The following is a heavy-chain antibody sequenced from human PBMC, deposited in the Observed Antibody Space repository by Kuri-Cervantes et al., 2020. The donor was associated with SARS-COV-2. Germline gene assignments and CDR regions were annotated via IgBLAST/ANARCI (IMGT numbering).Heavy chain of an antibody. J-gene: IGHJ6*03. V-gene: IGHV3-23*01. CDR1: GFTFSGYA. D-gene: IGHD3-10*01. CDR3: AIASAGSSWGYYYYMDV. Sequence: GESRKISCAASGFTFSGYAMSWVRQAPGKGLEWDSAISGSGGSTYYADPVKGRFTISRDNSKNTLYLQMKSLRSDATAVYYCAIASAGSSWGYYYYMDVWGIGTPVTVSS. CDR2: ISGSGGST.